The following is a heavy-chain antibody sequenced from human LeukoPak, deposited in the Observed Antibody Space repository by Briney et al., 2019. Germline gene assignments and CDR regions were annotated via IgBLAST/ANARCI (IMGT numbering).Heavy chain of an antibody. D-gene: IGHD6-19*01. Sequence: LAGGSLRLSCAASGFTFSDYYMSWIRQAPGKGLEWVSAISGSGGSTYYADSVKGRFTISRDNSKNTLYLQMNSLRAEDTAVYYCAKDFQWLVQTTKDAFDIWGQGTMVTVSS. J-gene: IGHJ3*02. CDR3: AKDFQWLVQTTKDAFDI. CDR1: GFTFSDYY. CDR2: ISGSGGST. V-gene: IGHV3-23*01.